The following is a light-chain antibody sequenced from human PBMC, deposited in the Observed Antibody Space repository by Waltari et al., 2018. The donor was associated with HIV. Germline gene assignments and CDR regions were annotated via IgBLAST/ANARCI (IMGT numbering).Light chain of an antibody. J-gene: IGLJ3*02. V-gene: IGLV3-21*02. CDR2: ADA. CDR3: QVWDFTTDHVV. CDR1: NVGGKR. Sequence: SYILTQSPSVSAAPRQTATIYWGGDNVGGKRLHWYQQQPGQAPRLVVYADARRPSGIPARFSGSNSGNTATLTITRVEVGDEADYYCQVWDFTTDHVVFGGGTKLTVL.